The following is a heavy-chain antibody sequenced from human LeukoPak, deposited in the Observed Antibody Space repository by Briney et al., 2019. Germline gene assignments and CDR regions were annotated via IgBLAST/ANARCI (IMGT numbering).Heavy chain of an antibody. CDR3: ARDLVGAGVTTFDY. V-gene: IGHV3-30-3*01. CDR2: ISYDGSNK. J-gene: IGHJ4*02. Sequence: GGSLRLSCAASGFTFSSYAMHWVRQAPGKGLEWVAVISYDGSNKYYADSVKGRFTISRDNSKNTLYLQMNSLRAEDTAVYYCARDLVGAGVTTFDYWGQGTLVTVSS. CDR1: GFTFSSYA. D-gene: IGHD4-17*01.